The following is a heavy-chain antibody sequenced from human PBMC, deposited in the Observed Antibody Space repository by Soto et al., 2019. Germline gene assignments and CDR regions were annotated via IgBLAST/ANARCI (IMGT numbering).Heavy chain of an antibody. CDR1: GGSISSYY. V-gene: IGHV4-59*01. Sequence: QVQLQESGPGLVKPLETLSLTCTVSGGSISSYYWSWIRQPPGKGLEWIGYIYYSGSTNYNPSLKSRVTISVDTSKNQFSLKLSSVTAADTAVYYCARGGGTVGADRIFVYWGQGTLVTVSS. D-gene: IGHD1-26*01. J-gene: IGHJ4*02. CDR2: IYYSGST. CDR3: ARGGGTVGADRIFVY.